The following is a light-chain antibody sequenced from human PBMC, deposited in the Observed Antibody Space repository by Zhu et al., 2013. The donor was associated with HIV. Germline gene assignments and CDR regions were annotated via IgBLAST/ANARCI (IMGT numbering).Light chain of an antibody. V-gene: IGKV3-20*01. CDR3: QQYEISPRT. J-gene: IGKJ1*01. Sequence: EIVLTQSPGTLSSSPGEGVSLSCRASHTLSNGNLAWYQLKVGQAPRLLIFGVSNRATGIPGRFTGSGSGTDFTLTISSLEAEDFAVYYCQQYEISPRTFGQGTKVEIK. CDR1: HTLSNGN. CDR2: GVS.